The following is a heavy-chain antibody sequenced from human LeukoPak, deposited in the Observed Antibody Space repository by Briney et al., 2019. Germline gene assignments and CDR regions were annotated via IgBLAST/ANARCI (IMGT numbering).Heavy chain of an antibody. J-gene: IGHJ6*02. Sequence: GGSLRLSCSASGFTFSSYAMHWVRQAPGKGLEYVSAITSKGGSTYYADSVKGRFTISRDNSKNTLYLQMSSLRAEDTAVYYCARDRGDYYYGMDVWGQGTTVTVSS. CDR1: GFTFSSYA. D-gene: IGHD3-10*01. V-gene: IGHV3-64*04. CDR3: ARDRGDYYYGMDV. CDR2: ITSKGGST.